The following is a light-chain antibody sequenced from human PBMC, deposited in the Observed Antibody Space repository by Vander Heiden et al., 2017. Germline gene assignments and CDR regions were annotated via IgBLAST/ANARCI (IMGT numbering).Light chain of an antibody. Sequence: QSVLTQPPSVSGAPGQRVPISCTGSSSNIGARYDVHWYQQVPGTAPKLLIYDNNNRPSGVPDRFSGSKSGTSASLAITGLQAEDEADYYCQSYDSSLIDWVFGGGTKLTVL. J-gene: IGLJ3*02. CDR1: SSNIGARYD. CDR2: DNN. V-gene: IGLV1-40*01. CDR3: QSYDSSLIDWV.